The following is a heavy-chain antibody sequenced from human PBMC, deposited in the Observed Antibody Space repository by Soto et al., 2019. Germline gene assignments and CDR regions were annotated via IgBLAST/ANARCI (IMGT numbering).Heavy chain of an antibody. Sequence: QAQLVQSGAEVKKPGSSVRLSCSTSGGSFSSYTLNWVRQAPGQGLEWLGRIIPVLTITDYAQKFRGRLALTAGKSSNTAYMELTSLRSDDTAVYYCARRRYCGADCYKNYYFGMDVWGQGTTVTVSS. D-gene: IGHD2-21*02. V-gene: IGHV1-69*02. CDR1: GGSFSSYT. CDR2: IIPVLTIT. CDR3: ARRRYCGADCYKNYYFGMDV. J-gene: IGHJ6*02.